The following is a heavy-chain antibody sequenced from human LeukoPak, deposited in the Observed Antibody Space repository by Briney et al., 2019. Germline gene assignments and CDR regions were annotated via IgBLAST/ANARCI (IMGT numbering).Heavy chain of an antibody. CDR2: LHSGGLT. Sequence: GGSLRLSCAVSGFSVSSHYMSWVRQAPGKGLEWVAILHSGGLTQYADSVRGRFTISRDNSKNTVYLQMNRLRADDTAVYYCIRGTVGAPGNDYWGQGTLVTVSS. J-gene: IGHJ4*02. CDR1: GFSVSSHY. V-gene: IGHV3-53*01. CDR3: IRGTVGAPGNDY. D-gene: IGHD1-26*01.